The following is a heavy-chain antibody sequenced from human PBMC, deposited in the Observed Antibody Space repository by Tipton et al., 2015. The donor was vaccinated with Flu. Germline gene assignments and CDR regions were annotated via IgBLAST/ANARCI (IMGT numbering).Heavy chain of an antibody. CDR1: GGTFTNYA. V-gene: IGHV1-69*04. Sequence: QVQLVQSGAEVKKPGSSVKVSCKTSGGTFTNYAIAWVRQAPGQGLEWMGRIIPILDLTHYAQKFQGRVTITADISTSTAYMGLSSLRSEDTAVYYCASLAGRDAYTGYGMDVWGQGTTVTVSS. CDR2: IIPILDLT. CDR3: ASLAGRDAYTGYGMDV. J-gene: IGHJ6*02. D-gene: IGHD5-24*01.